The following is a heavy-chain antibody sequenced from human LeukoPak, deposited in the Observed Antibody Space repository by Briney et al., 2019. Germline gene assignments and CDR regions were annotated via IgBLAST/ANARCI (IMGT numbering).Heavy chain of an antibody. CDR1: GDSTSSGSYY. J-gene: IGHJ6*03. CDR3: ARDRSGSYYVDHYYYYMDV. D-gene: IGHD1-26*01. CDR2: ISTSGST. V-gene: IGHV4-61*09. Sequence: SQTLSLTCTVSGDSTSSGSYYWSWIRQPAGKGLEWIGHISTSGSTNYNPFLKSRVTISVDTSENQFSLKLTSVTAADTVVYYCARDRSGSYYVDHYYYYMDVWGRGTTVTVSS.